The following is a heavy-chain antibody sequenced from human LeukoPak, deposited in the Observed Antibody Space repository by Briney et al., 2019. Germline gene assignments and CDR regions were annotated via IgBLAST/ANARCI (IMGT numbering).Heavy chain of an antibody. V-gene: IGHV3-48*03. Sequence: GGSLRLSCAASGFTFSSYEMNWVRQAPGKGLEWVSYISSSGSTIYYADSVKGRFTISRDNAKNSLYLQMNSLRAEDTAVYYCARHQGYEYFDYWGQGTLVTVSS. J-gene: IGHJ4*02. D-gene: IGHD2-2*01. CDR2: ISSSGSTI. CDR1: GFTFSSYE. CDR3: ARHQGYEYFDY.